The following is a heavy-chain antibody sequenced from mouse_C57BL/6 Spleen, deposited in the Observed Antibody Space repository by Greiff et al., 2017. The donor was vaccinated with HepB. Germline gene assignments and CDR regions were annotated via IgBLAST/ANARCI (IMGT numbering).Heavy chain of an antibody. CDR1: GFTFSDYG. J-gene: IGHJ2*01. CDR2: ISSGSSTI. CDR3: ARNRYYGSYYFDY. V-gene: IGHV5-17*01. Sequence: EVMLVESGGGLVKPGGSLKLSCAASGFTFSDYGMHWVRQAPEKGLEWVAYISSGSSTIYYADTVKGRFTISRDNAKNTLFLQMTSLRSEDTAMYYCARNRYYGSYYFDYGGQGTTLTVSS. D-gene: IGHD1-1*01.